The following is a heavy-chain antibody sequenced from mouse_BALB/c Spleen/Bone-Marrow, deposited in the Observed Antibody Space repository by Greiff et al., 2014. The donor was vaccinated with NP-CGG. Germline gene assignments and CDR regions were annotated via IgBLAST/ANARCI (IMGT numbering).Heavy chain of an antibody. Sequence: LQQSGGGLVKPGGSLKLSCAASGFTSSDYYMYWVRQTPEKRLEWVATISDGGSYTYYPDSVKGRFTISRDIAKNNLYLQMSGLKSEDTAMYYCARDRGVQGYAMDYWGQGTSVTVSS. CDR2: ISDGGSYT. V-gene: IGHV5-4*02. CDR1: GFTSSDYY. J-gene: IGHJ4*01. D-gene: IGHD2-14*01. CDR3: ARDRGVQGYAMDY.